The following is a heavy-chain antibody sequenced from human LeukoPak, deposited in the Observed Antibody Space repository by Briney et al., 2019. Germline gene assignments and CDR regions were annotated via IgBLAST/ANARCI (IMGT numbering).Heavy chain of an antibody. J-gene: IGHJ4*02. Sequence: SETLSLTCTVSGGSISSYYWSWIRQPPGKGLEWIGYIYYSGSTNYNPSLKSRVAISVDTSKNQFSLKLSSVTAADTAMYYCARRKARTPNYFDYWGQGALVTVSS. CDR3: ARRKARTPNYFDY. CDR2: IYYSGST. V-gene: IGHV4-59*01. D-gene: IGHD1-14*01. CDR1: GGSISSYY.